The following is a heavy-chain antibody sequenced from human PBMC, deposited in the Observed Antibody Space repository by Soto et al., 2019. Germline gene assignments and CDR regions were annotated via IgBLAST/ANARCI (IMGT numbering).Heavy chain of an antibody. J-gene: IGHJ4*02. CDR1: GFTFSSYA. V-gene: IGHV3-23*01. CDR3: ARSLSGGSYRPPSDFDY. Sequence: GGSLRLSCAASGFTFSSYAMSWVRQAPGKGLEWVSAISGSGGSTYYADSVKGRFTVSRDNSRNTLYLQMNSLRAEDTAVYYCARSLSGGSYRPPSDFDYWGQGTLVTVSS. CDR2: ISGSGGST. D-gene: IGHD3-16*02.